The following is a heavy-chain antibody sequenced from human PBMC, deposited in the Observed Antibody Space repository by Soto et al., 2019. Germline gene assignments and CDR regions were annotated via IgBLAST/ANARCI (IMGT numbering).Heavy chain of an antibody. CDR2: ISYDGSNK. CDR1: GFTFSSYA. V-gene: IGHV3-30-3*01. J-gene: IGHJ4*02. Sequence: QVQLVESGGGVVQPGRSLRLSCAASGFTFSSYAMHWVRQAPGKGLEWVAVISYDGSNKYYADSVKGRFTISRDNSKNTLYLQMNSLRAEDTAVYYCASARLRFLEWFHPRIESPFDYWGQGTLVTVSS. D-gene: IGHD3-3*01. CDR3: ASARLRFLEWFHPRIESPFDY.